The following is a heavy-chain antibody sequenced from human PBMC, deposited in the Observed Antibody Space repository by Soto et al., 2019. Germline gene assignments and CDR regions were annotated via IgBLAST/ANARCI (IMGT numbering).Heavy chain of an antibody. CDR1: GASVSSGNYY. CDR3: ARGSRSYYAY. J-gene: IGHJ4*02. D-gene: IGHD2-2*01. Sequence: QVQLQESGPGLVKPSETLSLTCTVSGASVSSGNYYWSWIRQPPGKGLECIGYISYSGSTNYSPSLKSRVTISIDTSKNQFSLKLNSVTAADTAVYYCARGSRSYYAYWGQGTLVTVSS. CDR2: ISYSGST. V-gene: IGHV4-61*01.